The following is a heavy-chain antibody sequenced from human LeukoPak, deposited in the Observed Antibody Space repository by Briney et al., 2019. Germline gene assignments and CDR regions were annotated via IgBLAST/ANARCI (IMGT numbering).Heavy chain of an antibody. D-gene: IGHD3-9*01. V-gene: IGHV4-59*08. Sequence: SETLSLTCTVSGGSISSYYWSWIRQPPGKGLEWIGYIYYSGSTNYNPSLKSRVTISVDTSKNQFSLKLSSVTAADTAVYYCARQDRKDILTGYYYYYYGMDVWGQGTTVTVSS. CDR3: ARQDRKDILTGYYYYYYGMDV. CDR1: GGSISSYY. CDR2: IYYSGST. J-gene: IGHJ6*02.